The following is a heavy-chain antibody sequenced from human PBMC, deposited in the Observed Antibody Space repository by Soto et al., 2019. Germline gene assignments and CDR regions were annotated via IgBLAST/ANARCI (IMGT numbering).Heavy chain of an antibody. CDR1: GGSLSNYG. CDR3: ATGDAAKIVVTTYDAMDD. D-gene: IGHD4-17*01. V-gene: IGHV1-69*12. J-gene: IGHJ6*02. Sequence: QVQLVQSGAEVKKPGSSVKVSCKASGGSLSNYGISWVRQAPGQGLEWMGGIIPVFGTGHYAQKLQDRVTITAYDPTNIVYTTVTSLRSEDKAVYYCATGDAAKIVVTTYDAMDDWGQGTKVTVSS. CDR2: IIPVFGTG.